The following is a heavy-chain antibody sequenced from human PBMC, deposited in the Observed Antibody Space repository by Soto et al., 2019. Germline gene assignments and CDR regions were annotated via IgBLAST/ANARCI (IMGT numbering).Heavy chain of an antibody. Sequence: SETLFLTCAVYGGSFSGYYWSWIRQPPGKGLEWIGEINHSGSTNYNPSLKSRVTISVDTSKNQFSLKLSSVTAADTAVYYCARGIASYDFWSGYYYYYYYMDVWGKGTTVTVSS. J-gene: IGHJ6*03. CDR1: GGSFSGYY. CDR3: ARGIASYDFWSGYYYYYYYMDV. CDR2: INHSGST. V-gene: IGHV4-34*01. D-gene: IGHD3-3*01.